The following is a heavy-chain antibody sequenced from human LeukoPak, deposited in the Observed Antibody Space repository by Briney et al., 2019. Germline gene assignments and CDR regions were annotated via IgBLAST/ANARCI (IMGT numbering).Heavy chain of an antibody. D-gene: IGHD6-19*01. CDR1: GYTFAGYY. V-gene: IGHV1-2*02. CDR3: ARDIWEYSSGFDY. J-gene: IGHJ4*02. CDR2: INPNSGGT. Sequence: ASVKVSCKASGYTFAGYYMHWVRQAPGQGLEWMGWINPNSGGTNYAQKFQGRVTMTRDTSISTAYMELSRLRSDDTAVYYCARDIWEYSSGFDYWGQGTLVTVSS.